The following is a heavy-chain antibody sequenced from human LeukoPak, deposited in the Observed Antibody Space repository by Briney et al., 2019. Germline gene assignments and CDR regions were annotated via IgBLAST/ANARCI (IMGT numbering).Heavy chain of an antibody. CDR3: ARDSTDSISTFDY. D-gene: IGHD6-6*01. V-gene: IGHV3-33*01. Sequence: GGSLRLSCAASGFPFNKYGMHWVRQAPGKGLEWVAVIWYDGTNEYYADSVKGRFTFSRDNSKKTAYLQMNALRVEDTAVYYCARDSTDSISTFDYWGQGTLVTVFS. J-gene: IGHJ4*02. CDR1: GFPFNKYG. CDR2: IWYDGTNE.